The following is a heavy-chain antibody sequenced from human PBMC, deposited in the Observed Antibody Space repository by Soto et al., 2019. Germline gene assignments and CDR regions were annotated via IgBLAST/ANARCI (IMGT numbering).Heavy chain of an antibody. D-gene: IGHD3-22*01. V-gene: IGHV1-18*01. CDR3: AREGDPYDYDSSGYYPALY. CDR1: GYTFTSYG. J-gene: IGHJ4*02. CDR2: ISAYNGNT. Sequence: QVQLVQSGAEVKKPGASVKVSCKASGYTFTSYGISWVRQAPGQGLEWMGWISAYNGNTNYAQKLQGRVTMTTGTSTSIAYMELRSLRSDDTAVYYCAREGDPYDYDSSGYYPALYWVQGTLVTVS.